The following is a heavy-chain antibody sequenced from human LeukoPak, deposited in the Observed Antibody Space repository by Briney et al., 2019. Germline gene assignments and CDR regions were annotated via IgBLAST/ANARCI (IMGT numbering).Heavy chain of an antibody. J-gene: IGHJ4*02. V-gene: IGHV3-48*03. CDR1: GFTFSSYE. D-gene: IGHD5-24*01. CDR2: ISNSGSSI. CDR3: ARTRDGPFDY. Sequence: GGSLRLSCAASGFTFSSYEMNWVRQAPGKGLEWLSHISNSGSSIQYADSVKGRFTISRDNAENSLYLQMNSLRAEDTAVYYCARTRDGPFDYWGQGTLVTVSS.